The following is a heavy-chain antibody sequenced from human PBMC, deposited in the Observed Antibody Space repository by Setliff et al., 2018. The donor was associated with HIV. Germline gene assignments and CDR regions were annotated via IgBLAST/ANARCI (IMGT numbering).Heavy chain of an antibody. CDR3: ARDSGSTWYASSRSDY. CDR2: FDPEDGET. Sequence: SVKVSCKVSGYTLTELSVHWVRQAPGEGLEWMGGFDPEDGETIYAQKFQGRVTMTEDTSTDTAYMELSSLRSEDTAVYYCARDSGSTWYASSRSDYWGQGTLVTVSS. CDR1: GYTLTELS. D-gene: IGHD6-13*01. V-gene: IGHV1-24*01. J-gene: IGHJ4*02.